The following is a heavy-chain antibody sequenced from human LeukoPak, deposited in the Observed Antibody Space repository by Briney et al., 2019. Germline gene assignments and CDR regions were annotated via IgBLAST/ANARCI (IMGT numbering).Heavy chain of an antibody. CDR1: GGTFSSYA. J-gene: IGHJ3*02. V-gene: IGHV1-69*04. D-gene: IGHD6-6*01. CDR2: IIPILGIA. Sequence: SVKVSCKASGGTFSSYAISWVRQAPGQGLEWMGRIIPILGIANYAQKFQGRVTITADESTSTAYMELSSLRSEDTAVYYCARLIAARPSDAFDIWGQGTMVTVSS. CDR3: ARLIAARPSDAFDI.